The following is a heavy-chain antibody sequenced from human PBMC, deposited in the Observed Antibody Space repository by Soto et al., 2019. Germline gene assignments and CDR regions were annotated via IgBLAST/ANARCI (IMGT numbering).Heavy chain of an antibody. J-gene: IGHJ5*02. Sequence: SETLSLTCTVSGGSISSSSYYWGWIRQPPGKGLEWIGSIYYSGSTYYNPSLKSRVTISVDTSKNQFSLKLSSVTAADTAVYYCARPQGVAVAGTWGQNWFDPWGQGTLVTVSS. CDR3: ARPQGVAVAGTWGQNWFDP. CDR2: IYYSGST. D-gene: IGHD6-19*01. V-gene: IGHV4-39*01. CDR1: GGSISSSSYY.